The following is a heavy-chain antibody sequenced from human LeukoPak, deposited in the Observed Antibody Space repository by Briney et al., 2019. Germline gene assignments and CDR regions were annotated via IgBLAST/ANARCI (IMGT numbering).Heavy chain of an antibody. CDR2: IFSNGGNK. D-gene: IGHD2-8*01. J-gene: IGHJ5*02. V-gene: IGHV3-30-3*01. CDR1: GFTFSIYS. CDR3: AKDSDCTNGVCYSLDP. Sequence: GGSLRLSCAASGFTFSIYSMHWVRQAPGKGLEWVAVIFSNGGNKYYGDSVKGRFTISRDTSKDTLYLQMNNLRAEDTALYYCAKDSDCTNGVCYSLDPWGQGTLVTVSS.